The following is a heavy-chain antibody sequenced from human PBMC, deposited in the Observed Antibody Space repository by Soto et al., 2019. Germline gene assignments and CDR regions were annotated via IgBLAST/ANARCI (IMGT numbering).Heavy chain of an antibody. Sequence: GASVKVSCKVSGYTLTELSMHWVRQAPGKGLEWMGGFDPEDGETIYAQRFQGRATMTEDTSTDTAYMELSSLRSEDTAVYYCATDSWGSSPTYYYYYYGMDVWGQGTTVTVSS. D-gene: IGHD3-16*01. CDR3: ATDSWGSSPTYYYYYYGMDV. CDR1: GYTLTELS. J-gene: IGHJ6*02. V-gene: IGHV1-24*01. CDR2: FDPEDGET.